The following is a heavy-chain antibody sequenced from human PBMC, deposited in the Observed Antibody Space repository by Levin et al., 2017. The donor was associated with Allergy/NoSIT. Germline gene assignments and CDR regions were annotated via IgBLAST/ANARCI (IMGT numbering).Heavy chain of an antibody. Sequence: SCAASGFTFSSYGMHWVRQAPGKGLEWAAVIWYDGSNKYYADSVKGRFTISRDNSKNTLYLQMNSLRAEDTAVYYCARERKLWSLPDAFDIWGQGTLVTVSS. V-gene: IGHV3-33*01. J-gene: IGHJ3*02. CDR3: ARERKLWSLPDAFDI. CDR2: IWYDGSNK. D-gene: IGHD3-16*01. CDR1: GFTFSSYG.